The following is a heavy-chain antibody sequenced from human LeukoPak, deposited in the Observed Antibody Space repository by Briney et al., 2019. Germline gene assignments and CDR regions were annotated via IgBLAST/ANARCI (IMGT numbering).Heavy chain of an antibody. CDR1: GFTFSSFA. D-gene: IGHD2-2*01. Sequence: GGSLRLSCAASGFTFSSFAMHWVRQAPGKGLEWVAVISYDGSNKYYADSVKGRFTISRGNSENTLYLQMNSLRAEDTAVFYCAKDMCSSTSCSRRAFDIWGQGTMVTVSS. J-gene: IGHJ3*02. V-gene: IGHV3-30-3*01. CDR3: AKDMCSSTSCSRRAFDI. CDR2: ISYDGSNK.